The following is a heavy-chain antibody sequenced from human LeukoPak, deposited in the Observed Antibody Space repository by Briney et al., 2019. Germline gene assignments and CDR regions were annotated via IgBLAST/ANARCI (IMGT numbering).Heavy chain of an antibody. Sequence: PGGSLRLSCAASGFTFSGYAMSWVRQAPGKGLEWVSAISGSGGSTYYADSVKGRFTISRDNSKNTLYLQMNSLRAEDTAVYYCARGGSYLSAFDIWGQGTMVTVSS. CDR1: GFTFSGYA. J-gene: IGHJ3*02. CDR3: ARGGSYLSAFDI. CDR2: ISGSGGST. V-gene: IGHV3-23*01. D-gene: IGHD1-26*01.